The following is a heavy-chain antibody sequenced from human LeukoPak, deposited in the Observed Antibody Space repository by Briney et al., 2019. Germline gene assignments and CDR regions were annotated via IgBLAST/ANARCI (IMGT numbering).Heavy chain of an antibody. CDR3: SGEGAP. CDR2: IIPIFGTA. D-gene: IGHD4/OR15-4a*01. V-gene: IGHV1-69*01. J-gene: IGHJ5*02. CDR1: GCTFSSYA. Sequence: SSVKVSCKASGCTFSSYAINWVRQAPGQGLEWMGGIIPIFGTANYAQKFQGRGTITADESTSTAYMELSSLGSEDAAECSCSGEGAPGGQGTLVTVS.